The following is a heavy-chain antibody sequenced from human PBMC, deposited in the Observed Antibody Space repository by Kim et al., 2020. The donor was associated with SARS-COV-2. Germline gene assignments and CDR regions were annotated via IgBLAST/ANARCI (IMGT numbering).Heavy chain of an antibody. J-gene: IGHJ4*02. V-gene: IGHV3-53*01. CDR3: ATLEIVGASTFDY. D-gene: IGHD1-26*01. CDR1: GFTVSSTY. Sequence: GGSLRLSCAASGFTVSSTYMSWVRQAPGEGLEWVSIIYGGAGTNYADSVKGRFSISRDNSRNTLYLQMNSLRAEDTAVYYCATLEIVGASTFDYWGRGTLVTVSS. CDR2: IYGGAGT.